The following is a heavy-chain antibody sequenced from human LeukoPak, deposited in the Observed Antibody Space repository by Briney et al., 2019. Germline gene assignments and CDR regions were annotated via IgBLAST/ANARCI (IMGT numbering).Heavy chain of an antibody. CDR1: GGTFSSYA. CDR2: IIPIFGTA. Sequence: ASVKVSCKASGGTFSSYAISWVRQAPGQGLEWMGGIIPIFGTANYAQKFQGRVTITRDTSASTAYMELSSLRSEDTAVYYCARDRDYGDYSIYYYYGMDVWGQGTTVTVSS. CDR3: ARDRDYGDYSIYYYYGMDV. V-gene: IGHV1-69*05. J-gene: IGHJ6*02. D-gene: IGHD4-17*01.